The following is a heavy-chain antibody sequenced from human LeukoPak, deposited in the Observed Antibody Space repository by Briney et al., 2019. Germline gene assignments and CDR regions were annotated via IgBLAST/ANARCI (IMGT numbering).Heavy chain of an antibody. Sequence: ASVKVSCKTSGYTFNAYYMHWVRQAPGQGLEWMGWINPNNGDTNSAQKFQGRVTMTRDTSITTVYMELSRLTSDDTAVYYCARVNGEWEPLEYWGQGTLVTVSS. J-gene: IGHJ4*02. CDR2: INPNNGDT. CDR3: ARVNGEWEPLEY. D-gene: IGHD1-26*01. V-gene: IGHV1-2*02. CDR1: GYTFNAYY.